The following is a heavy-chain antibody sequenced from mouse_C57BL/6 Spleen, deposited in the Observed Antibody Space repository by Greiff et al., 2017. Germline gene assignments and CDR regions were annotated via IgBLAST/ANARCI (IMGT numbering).Heavy chain of an antibody. J-gene: IGHJ1*03. Sequence: EVHLVESGGGLVQPGGSLKLSCAASGFTFSDYYMYWVRQTPEKRLEWVAYISNGGGSTYYPDTVKGRFTISRDNAKNTLYLQMSRLKSEDTAMYYCARITTVVARYFDVWGTGTTVTVSS. D-gene: IGHD1-1*01. CDR2: ISNGGGST. CDR1: GFTFSDYY. CDR3: ARITTVVARYFDV. V-gene: IGHV5-12*01.